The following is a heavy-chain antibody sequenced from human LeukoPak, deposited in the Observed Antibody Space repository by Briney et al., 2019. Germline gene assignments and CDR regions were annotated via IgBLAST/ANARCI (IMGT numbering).Heavy chain of an antibody. Sequence: RASVKVSCKASGGTFSIYAISWVRQAPGQGLEWMGGIIPIFGTANYAQKFQGRVTLTTDESTSTAYMELSSLRAEDTAVYYCASPDLAYYDSSGYLNWGQGTLVNVS. CDR3: ASPDLAYYDSSGYLN. V-gene: IGHV1-69*05. D-gene: IGHD3-22*01. CDR1: GGTFSIYA. J-gene: IGHJ4*02. CDR2: IIPIFGTA.